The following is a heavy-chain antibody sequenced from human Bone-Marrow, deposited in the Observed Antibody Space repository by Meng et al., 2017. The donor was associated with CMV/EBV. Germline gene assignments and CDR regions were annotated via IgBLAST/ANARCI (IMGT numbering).Heavy chain of an antibody. CDR1: GHVFTGYY. CDR2: IIPIFGTA. J-gene: IGHJ6*02. Sequence: SVKISCKACGHVFTGYYMHWVRQAPGQGLEWMGGIIPIFGTANYAQKFQGRVTITTDESTSTSYMELSSLRSEDTAVYYCAGTLFRAYYYYGMDVWGQGNTVTVSS. V-gene: IGHV1-69*05. CDR3: AGTLFRAYYYYGMDV. D-gene: IGHD2-21*01.